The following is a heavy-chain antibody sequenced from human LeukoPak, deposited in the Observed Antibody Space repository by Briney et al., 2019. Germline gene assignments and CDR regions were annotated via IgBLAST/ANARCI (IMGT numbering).Heavy chain of an antibody. J-gene: IGHJ4*02. CDR2: IYYSGST. Sequence: PSETLSLTCTVSGGSISSYYWSWIRQPPGKGLEWIGYIYYSGSTNYNPSLKSRVTISVDTSKNQFSLKLSSMTAADTAVYYCASAYSSSSVIDYWGQGTLVTVSS. D-gene: IGHD6-6*01. CDR3: ASAYSSSSVIDY. CDR1: GGSISSYY. V-gene: IGHV4-59*01.